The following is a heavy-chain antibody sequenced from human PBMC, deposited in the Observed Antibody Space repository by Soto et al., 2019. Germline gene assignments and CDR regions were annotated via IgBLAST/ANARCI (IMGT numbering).Heavy chain of an antibody. D-gene: IGHD3-16*01. CDR3: AGATSGAVHWYFDL. CDR1: GGTISTYA. V-gene: IGHV1-69*12. Sequence: QVQLVQSGAEVKKPGSSVKVSCKASGGTISTYAINWVRQAPGQGLEWIGGITPIIDTAHSAQKFQGRVTXXAXEXXNTAHMELSSLRSEDTAVYYCAGATSGAVHWYFDLWGRGTLVTVSS. CDR2: ITPIIDTA. J-gene: IGHJ2*01.